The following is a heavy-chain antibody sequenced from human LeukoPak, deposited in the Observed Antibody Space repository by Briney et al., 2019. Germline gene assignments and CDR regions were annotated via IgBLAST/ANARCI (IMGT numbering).Heavy chain of an antibody. D-gene: IGHD3-22*01. J-gene: IGHJ5*02. CDR3: ARDLETYYYDSVWFDP. V-gene: IGHV3-30*04. CDR2: ISYDGSNK. CDR1: GFTFSSYA. Sequence: PGGSLRLSCAASGFTFSSYAMHWVRQAPGKGLEWVAVISYDGSNKYYADSVKGRFTISRDNSKNTLYLQMNSLRAEDTAVYYCARDLETYYYDSVWFDPWGQGTLVTISS.